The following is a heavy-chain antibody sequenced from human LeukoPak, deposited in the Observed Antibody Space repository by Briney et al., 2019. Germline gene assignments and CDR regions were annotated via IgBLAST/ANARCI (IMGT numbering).Heavy chain of an antibody. V-gene: IGHV3-30*18. CDR3: AKDQGGGAFDI. CDR1: GFTFSSYG. J-gene: IGHJ3*02. CDR2: ISYDGSNK. Sequence: GRSLRLSCAASGFTFSSYGMHWVRQAPGKGLEWVAVISYDGSNKYYADSVWGRFTISRDNSKNTLYLQMNSLRAEDTAVYYCAKDQGGGAFDIWGQGTMVTVSS. D-gene: IGHD1-26*01.